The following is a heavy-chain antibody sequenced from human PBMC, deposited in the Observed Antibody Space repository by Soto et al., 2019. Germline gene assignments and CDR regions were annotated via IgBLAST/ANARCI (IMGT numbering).Heavy chain of an antibody. CDR3: ARHGRGDIVVVPAAIEEYYYYGMDV. J-gene: IGHJ6*02. D-gene: IGHD2-2*01. Sequence: GESLKISCKGSGYSFTSYWISWVRQMPGKGLEWMGRIDPSDSYTNYSPSFQGHVTISADKSISTAYLQWSSLKASDTAMYYCARHGRGDIVVVPAAIEEYYYYGMDVWGQGTPVTVSS. CDR1: GYSFTSYW. V-gene: IGHV5-10-1*01. CDR2: IDPSDSYT.